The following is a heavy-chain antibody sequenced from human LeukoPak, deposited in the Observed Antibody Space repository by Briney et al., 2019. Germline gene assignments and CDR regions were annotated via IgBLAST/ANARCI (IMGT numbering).Heavy chain of an antibody. CDR3: ARKKNTWVDY. D-gene: IGHD2/OR15-2a*01. Sequence: EASVKVSCKASGYTFSSHYMHWVRQAPGQGLEWMGIINPSGGSTSYAQKFQGRVTMTRDTSTSTVYMELSSMRSDDTAMYYCARKKNTWVDYWGQGTLVTVSS. J-gene: IGHJ4*02. CDR2: INPSGGST. CDR1: GYTFSSHY. V-gene: IGHV1-46*01.